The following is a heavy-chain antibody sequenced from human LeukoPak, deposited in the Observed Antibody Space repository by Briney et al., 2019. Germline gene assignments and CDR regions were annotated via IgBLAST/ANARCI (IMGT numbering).Heavy chain of an antibody. Sequence: SQTLSLTCVISGDSVSSNSAAWNWIRQSPSRGFEWLGRTYFRPKWYNDYAASVKSRITVNPDTSKNHFSLQLSSVTLEDTAVYYCARTYGGNCDYWGQGTLVTVSS. CDR3: ARTYGGNCDY. CDR1: GDSVSSNSAA. CDR2: TYFRPKWYN. J-gene: IGHJ4*02. V-gene: IGHV6-1*01. D-gene: IGHD4-23*01.